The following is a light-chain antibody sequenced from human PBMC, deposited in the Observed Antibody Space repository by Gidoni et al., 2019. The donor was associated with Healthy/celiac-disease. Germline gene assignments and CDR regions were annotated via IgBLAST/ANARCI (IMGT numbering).Light chain of an antibody. CDR1: QSVSSSY. J-gene: IGKJ2*02. Sequence: ELVFTQSQGTLSLSPGERATLSCRASQSVSSSYLAWYQQKPGQAPRLLIYGASSRATGIPDRFSGSGSGTDFTLIISRLEAEDFAVYYCQQYGRGRNFGQGTKLEIK. CDR2: GAS. CDR3: QQYGRGRN. V-gene: IGKV3-20*01.